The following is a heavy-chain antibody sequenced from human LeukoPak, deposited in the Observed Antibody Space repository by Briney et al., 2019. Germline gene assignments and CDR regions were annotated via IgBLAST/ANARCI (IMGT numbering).Heavy chain of an antibody. CDR2: IIPILGIA. Sequence: SVKVSCKASGGTFSSYTISWVRQAPGQGLEWMGRIIPILGIANYAQKFQGRVTITADKSTSTAYMELSSLRSEDTAVYYCASSLSGSYASDYWAREPWSPSPQ. CDR1: GGTFSSYT. CDR3: ASSLSGSYASDY. J-gene: IGHJ4*02. V-gene: IGHV1-69*02. D-gene: IGHD1-26*01.